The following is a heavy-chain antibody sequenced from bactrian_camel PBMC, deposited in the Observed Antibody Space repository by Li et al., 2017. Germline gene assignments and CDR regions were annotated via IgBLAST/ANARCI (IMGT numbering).Heavy chain of an antibody. CDR1: GRSNENYF. V-gene: IGHV3S32*01. CDR3: AADLYDCYQGPWPRDY. Sequence: VQLVESGGGLVQPGGSLRLSCAISGRSNENYFLAWFRQPPGKEREGVAVIYSGGGDKYYAGSVQGRFTISQDNAKKTLYLEMNSLKPEDTGVHYCAADLYDCYQGPWPRDYWGQGTQVTVS. D-gene: IGHD3*01. J-gene: IGHJ4*01. CDR2: IYSGGGDK.